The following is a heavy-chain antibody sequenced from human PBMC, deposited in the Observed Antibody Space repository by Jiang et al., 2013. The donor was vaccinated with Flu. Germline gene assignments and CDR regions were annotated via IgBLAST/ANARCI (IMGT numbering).Heavy chain of an antibody. CDR1: SYG. Sequence: SYGMHWVRQAPGKGLEWVAVIWYDGSNKYYADSVKGRFTISRDNSKNTLYLQMNSLRAEDTAVYYCARDWAVLNDYGDSGAFDIWGQGTMVTVSS. D-gene: IGHD4-17*01. CDR2: IWYDGSNK. J-gene: IGHJ3*02. CDR3: ARDWAVLNDYGDSGAFDI. V-gene: IGHV3-33*01.